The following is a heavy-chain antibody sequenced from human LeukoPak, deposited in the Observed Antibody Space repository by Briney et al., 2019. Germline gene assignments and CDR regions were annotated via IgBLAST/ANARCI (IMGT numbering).Heavy chain of an antibody. Sequence: GGSLRLSCAASGFTFSSYAMSWVRQAPRKGVEWVSAISGSGGSTYYADSVKGRFTISRDNSKNTLYLQMNSLRAEDTAVYYCAKDSNTGGYSMDYWGQGTLVTASS. D-gene: IGHD5-12*01. V-gene: IGHV3-23*01. CDR2: ISGSGGST. CDR1: GFTFSSYA. CDR3: AKDSNTGGYSMDY. J-gene: IGHJ4*02.